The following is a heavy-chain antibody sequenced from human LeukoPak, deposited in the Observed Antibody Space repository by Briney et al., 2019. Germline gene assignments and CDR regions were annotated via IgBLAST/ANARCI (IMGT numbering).Heavy chain of an antibody. CDR3: AKVGDYGDYALDY. CDR2: ISYDGSYK. Sequence: PGRSPRHSCAESRFTSSSSGMHCGRPALRKGVERVAVISYDGSYKHYADSLKSRFTIYRDNSKNTLYLQMNSLRAEDTAVYYCAKVGDYGDYALDYWGQGTLVTVSS. V-gene: IGHV3-30*18. CDR1: RFTSSSSG. D-gene: IGHD4-17*01. J-gene: IGHJ4*02.